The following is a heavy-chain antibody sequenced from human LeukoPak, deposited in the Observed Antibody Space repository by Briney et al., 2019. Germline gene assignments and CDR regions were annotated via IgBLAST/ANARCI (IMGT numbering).Heavy chain of an antibody. CDR1: GYTFTSYG. D-gene: IGHD3-22*01. CDR3: ARCSSRYLSTSYSDY. J-gene: IGHJ4*02. V-gene: IGHV1-18*01. CDR2: ISAYNGNT. Sequence: ASVKVSCKASGYTFTSYGISWVRQAPGQGLEWMGWISAYNGNTNYAQKLQGRVTMTTDTSTSTAYMELRSLRSDGTAVYFCARCSSRYLSTSYSDYWGQGTLVTVSS.